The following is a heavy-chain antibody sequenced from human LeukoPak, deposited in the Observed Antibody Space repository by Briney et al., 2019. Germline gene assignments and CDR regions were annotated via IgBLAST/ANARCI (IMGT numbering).Heavy chain of an antibody. V-gene: IGHV3-11*05. CDR3: ARAIYGDYGVYFDY. CDR1: GFTFSDYY. D-gene: IGHD4-17*01. J-gene: IGHJ4*02. CDR2: ISSSSSYT. Sequence: PRGSLRLSCAASGFTFSDYYMSWIRQALGEGLWWVSYISSSSSYTNYADSVKGRFTISRDNAKNSLYLQMNSLRAEDAAVYYCARAIYGDYGVYFDYWGQGTLVTVSS.